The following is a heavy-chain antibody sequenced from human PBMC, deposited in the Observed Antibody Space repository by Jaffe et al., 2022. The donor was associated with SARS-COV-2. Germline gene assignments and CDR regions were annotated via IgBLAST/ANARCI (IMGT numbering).Heavy chain of an antibody. D-gene: IGHD3-16*01. V-gene: IGHV2-5*02. CDR2: IYWDDDK. CDR1: GFSLSTSGVG. CDR3: AHKVGRGGPFDI. Sequence: QITLKESGPTLVKPTQTLTLTCTFSGFSLSTSGVGVGWIRQPPGKALEWLALIYWDDDKRYSPSLKSSFTITKDTSKNQVVLTVTNMDPVDTATYYCAHKVGRGGPFDIWGQGAMVTVSS. J-gene: IGHJ3*02.